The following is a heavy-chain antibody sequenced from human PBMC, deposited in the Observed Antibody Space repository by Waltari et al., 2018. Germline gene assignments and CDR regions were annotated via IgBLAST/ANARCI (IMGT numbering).Heavy chain of an antibody. CDR1: GGSISSYY. CDR2: IYPSGST. D-gene: IGHD3-3*01. CDR3: AREEGVDFWSGYPPYYYYYMDV. V-gene: IGHV4-4*07. J-gene: IGHJ6*03. Sequence: QVQLQESGPGLVKPSETLSLTCTVSGGSISSYYWSWIRQPAGKGLEWIGRIYPSGSTNANPSLKSRVTMSVDTSKNQFSLKLSSVTAADTAVYYCAREEGVDFWSGYPPYYYYYMDVWGKGTTVTISS.